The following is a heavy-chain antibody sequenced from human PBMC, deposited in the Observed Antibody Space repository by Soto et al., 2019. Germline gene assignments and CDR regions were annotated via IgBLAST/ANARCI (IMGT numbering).Heavy chain of an antibody. Sequence: SETLSLTCSVSGRSISESNSYWGWIRQPPGEGLEWIGTIHHTGGTYYNPSLKSRVIISLDTSKNQFSLKLSSVTAADTALYYCARPEGGYGSGYSWFDPWGQGTRVTVSS. CDR3: ARPEGGYGSGYSWFDP. D-gene: IGHD5-18*01. CDR1: GRSISESNSY. J-gene: IGHJ5*02. V-gene: IGHV4-39*01. CDR2: IHHTGGT.